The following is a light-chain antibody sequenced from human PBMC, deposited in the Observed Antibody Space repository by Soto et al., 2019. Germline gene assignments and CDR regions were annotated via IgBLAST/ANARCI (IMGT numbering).Light chain of an antibody. CDR3: QQRSNWPIT. Sequence: DIVLTQSPATLSLSPGERATLSCRASQSVSSYLAWYQRKPGQPPRLLIYGASNRATGVPTRFSGSGSGTDFTLTISSLEPVDFALYYCQQRSNWPITFGQGTRLEIK. J-gene: IGKJ5*01. V-gene: IGKV3-11*01. CDR2: GAS. CDR1: QSVSSY.